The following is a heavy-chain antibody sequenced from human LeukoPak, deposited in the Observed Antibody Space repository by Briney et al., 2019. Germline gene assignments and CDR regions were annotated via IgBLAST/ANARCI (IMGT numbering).Heavy chain of an antibody. Sequence: GGSLRLSCAASGFTFSSYAMSWVRQAPGKGLEWVSGISGSGGSTYYADSVKGRFTISRGNSKDTLYLQMNSLRAEDTAVYYCAKGFRGSYLQAYWGQGTLVTVSS. CDR1: GFTFSSYA. D-gene: IGHD1-26*01. CDR2: ISGSGGST. J-gene: IGHJ4*02. V-gene: IGHV3-23*01. CDR3: AKGFRGSYLQAY.